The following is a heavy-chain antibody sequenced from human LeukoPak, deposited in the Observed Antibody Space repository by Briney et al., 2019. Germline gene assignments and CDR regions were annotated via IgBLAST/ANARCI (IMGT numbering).Heavy chain of an antibody. Sequence: SETLSLTCAVYGGSFSGYYWSWIRQPPGKGLEWIGEINHSGSTNYNPSLKSRVTISVDTSKNQFSLKLSSVTAADTAVYYCARSREPVVYFDYWGQGTLVTVSS. CDR1: GGSFSGYY. CDR3: ARSREPVVYFDY. D-gene: IGHD1-14*01. V-gene: IGHV4-34*01. CDR2: INHSGST. J-gene: IGHJ4*02.